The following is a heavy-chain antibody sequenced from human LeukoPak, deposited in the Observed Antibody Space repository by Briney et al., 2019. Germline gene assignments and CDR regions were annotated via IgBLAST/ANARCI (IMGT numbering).Heavy chain of an antibody. V-gene: IGHV4-38-2*02. J-gene: IGHJ4*02. CDR1: SSSINTPYY. CDR2: VFRTGGT. D-gene: IGHD2-2*01. CDR3: VRDQACGPADY. Sequence: SETLSLTCSVSSSSINTPYYWGWIRQPPGKGLEWIGSVFRTGGTYYNPSLESRLSISLDTSENQFSLRLRSVTAADTAVYYCVRDQACGPADYWGQGTLVTVSS.